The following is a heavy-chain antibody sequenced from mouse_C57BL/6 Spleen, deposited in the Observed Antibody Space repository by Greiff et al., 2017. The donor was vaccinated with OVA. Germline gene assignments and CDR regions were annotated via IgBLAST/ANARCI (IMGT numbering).Heavy chain of an antibody. Sequence: EVKLMESGPELVKPGASVKMSCKASGYTFTDYNMHWVKQSHGKSLEWIGYINPNNGGTSYNQKFKGKATLTVNKSSSTAYMELRSLTSEDSAVYYCARNYYGSSLDYWGQGTTLTVSS. CDR1: GYTFTDYN. D-gene: IGHD1-1*01. CDR3: ARNYYGSSLDY. CDR2: INPNNGGT. V-gene: IGHV1-22*01. J-gene: IGHJ2*01.